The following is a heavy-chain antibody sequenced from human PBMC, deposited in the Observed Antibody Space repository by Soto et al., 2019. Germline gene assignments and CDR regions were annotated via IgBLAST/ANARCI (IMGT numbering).Heavy chain of an antibody. J-gene: IGHJ6*02. CDR3: ASIPTRSYYYGMDV. V-gene: IGHV5-10-1*01. CDR1: GYRFTSYW. D-gene: IGHD2-21*01. CDR2: IDPSDSYT. Sequence: GESLKISCKGSGYRFTSYWISWVRQMNGKGLEWMGRIDPSDSYTNYSPSFQGHVTISADKSISTAYLQWSSLKASDTAMYYCASIPTRSYYYGMDVWGQGTTVTVSS.